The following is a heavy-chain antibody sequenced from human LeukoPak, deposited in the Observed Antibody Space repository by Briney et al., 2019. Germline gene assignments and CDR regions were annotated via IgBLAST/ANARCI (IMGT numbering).Heavy chain of an antibody. CDR3: ARIGRSSSGWSNYYYGMDV. CDR1: GGSISSSNC. D-gene: IGHD6-13*01. J-gene: IGHJ6*04. CDR2: IYNSGST. V-gene: IGHV4-4*02. Sequence: SGTLSLTCQVSGGSISSSNCWGWVRQPPGKGLGWIGEIYNSGSTNYNPSLKGRVTISVDKSKNQFSLKLSSVTAADTAVYYCARIGRSSSGWSNYYYGMDVWGKGTTVTVSS.